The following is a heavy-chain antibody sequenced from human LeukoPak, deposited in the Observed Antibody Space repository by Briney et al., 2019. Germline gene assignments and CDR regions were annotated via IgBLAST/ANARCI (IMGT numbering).Heavy chain of an antibody. CDR2: IYYSGST. V-gene: IGHV4-39*07. CDR3: ARIYYDFWSYYFDY. CDR1: GGSISSSSYY. Sequence: SETLSLTCTVSGGSISSSSYYWGWIRQPPGKGLEWIGSIYYSGSTYYNPSLKSRVTISVDTSKNQFSQKLSSVTAADTAVYYCARIYYDFWSYYFDYWGQGTLVTVSS. D-gene: IGHD3-3*01. J-gene: IGHJ4*02.